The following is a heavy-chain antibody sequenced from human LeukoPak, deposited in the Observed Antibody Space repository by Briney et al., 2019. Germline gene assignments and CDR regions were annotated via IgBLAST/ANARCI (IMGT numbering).Heavy chain of an antibody. CDR2: INVYNSNT. V-gene: IGHV1-18*01. Sequence: SVKVSCKASGYTFTSYGVNWIRQAPGQGLEWMGWINVYNSNTKYAQKVQGRVSMTTDTSTRTAYMELRSLRSDDTAVYYCARDGTGEFGFWAYFDSWGQGALVTVSS. CDR1: GYTFTSYG. D-gene: IGHD3-3*01. J-gene: IGHJ4*02. CDR3: ARDGTGEFGFWAYFDS.